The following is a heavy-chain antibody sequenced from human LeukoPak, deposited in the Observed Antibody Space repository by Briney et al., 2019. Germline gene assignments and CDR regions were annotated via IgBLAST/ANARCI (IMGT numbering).Heavy chain of an antibody. Sequence: SETLSLTCAVYGGSFSGYYWSWIRQPPGKGLEWIGEINHSGSTNYNPSLKSRVTISVDTSKNQFSLKLSSVTAADTAVYYWARGARSSSNWRLGNWFDPWGQGTLVTVPS. CDR3: ARGARSSSNWRLGNWFDP. J-gene: IGHJ5*02. V-gene: IGHV4-34*01. CDR2: INHSGST. CDR1: GGSFSGYY. D-gene: IGHD6-13*01.